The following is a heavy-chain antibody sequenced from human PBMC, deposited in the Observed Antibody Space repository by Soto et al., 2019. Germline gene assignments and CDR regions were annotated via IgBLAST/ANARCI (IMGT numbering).Heavy chain of an antibody. CDR3: ATGPGGGGY. Sequence: EVQLVESGGGLIQPGGSLRLSCAVSGFTVSNNYMSWVRQAPGKGLEGVSVIYSGGYTAYGDSVKGRFTISRDNSKNTHFFQINTGGAAHRAVFYWATGPGGGGYWGQGTLVTVSS. J-gene: IGHJ4*02. D-gene: IGHD7-27*01. CDR2: IYSGGYT. V-gene: IGHV3-53*01. CDR1: GFTVSNNY.